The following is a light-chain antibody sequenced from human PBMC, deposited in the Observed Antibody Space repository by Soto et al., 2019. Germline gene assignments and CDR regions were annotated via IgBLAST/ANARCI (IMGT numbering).Light chain of an antibody. J-gene: IGKJ2*01. CDR1: QSVSTSS. Sequence: EIVLTQSPGTLSLSPGERVTLSCRASQSVSTSSLAWYQHKPGQAPRLLIFGTSTRATDVPDRFRGSGSGTDFTLTITRLEPEDFAVYYCQHYGSSRYTFDQGTKLDIK. CDR3: QHYGSSRYT. CDR2: GTS. V-gene: IGKV3-20*01.